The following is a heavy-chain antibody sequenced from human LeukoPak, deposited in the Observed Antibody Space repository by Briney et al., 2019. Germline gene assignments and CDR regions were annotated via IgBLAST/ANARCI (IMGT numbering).Heavy chain of an antibody. J-gene: IGHJ6*02. Sequence: ASVKVSCKASGYTFTSYGISWVRQAPGQGLEWMGWISAYNGNTNYAQKLQGRVTMTTDTSTSTAYMEPRSLRSDDTAVYYCARSLITMIVVVITPPRDYGMDVWGQGTTVTVSS. V-gene: IGHV1-18*01. D-gene: IGHD3-22*01. CDR3: ARSLITMIVVVITPPRDYGMDV. CDR2: ISAYNGNT. CDR1: GYTFTSYG.